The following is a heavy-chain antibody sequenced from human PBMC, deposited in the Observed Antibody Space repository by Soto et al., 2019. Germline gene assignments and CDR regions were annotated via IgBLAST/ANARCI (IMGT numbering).Heavy chain of an antibody. D-gene: IGHD4-17*01. CDR2: IIPIFGTA. CDR3: ATSQTTVTSYEY. CDR1: GGTFSSYA. Sequence: ASVKVSCKASGGTFSSYAISWVRQAPGQGLEWMGGIIPIFGTANYAQKFQGRVTITADESTSTAYMELSSLRSEDTAVYYCATSQTTVTSYEYWGQGTLVTVSS. J-gene: IGHJ4*02. V-gene: IGHV1-69*13.